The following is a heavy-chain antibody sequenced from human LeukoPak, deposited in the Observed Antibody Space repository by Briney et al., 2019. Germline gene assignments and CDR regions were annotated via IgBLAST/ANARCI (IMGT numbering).Heavy chain of an antibody. D-gene: IGHD3-10*02. J-gene: IGHJ4*02. CDR3: ARGSGLFGEYDFDY. V-gene: IGHV1-2*02. CDR1: GYTFTGYY. CDR2: INPNSGGT. Sequence: ASVKVSCKASGYTFTGYYIYWVRQAPGQGLEWMGWINPNSGGTNYAQMFQGRVTMTRDTSISTAYMELSRLRSDDTAVYYCARGSGLFGEYDFDYWGQGTLATVSS.